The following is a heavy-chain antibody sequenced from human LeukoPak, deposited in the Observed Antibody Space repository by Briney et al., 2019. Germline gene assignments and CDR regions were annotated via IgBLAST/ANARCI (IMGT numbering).Heavy chain of an antibody. V-gene: IGHV5-51*01. J-gene: IGHJ3*02. CDR1: EYTFTSYW. D-gene: IGHD2-15*01. CDR2: IYPGDSET. Sequence: GESLKISCKGSEYTFTSYWIGWVRQMPGKGLEWMGIIYPGDSETRYSPSFQGQVTISVDKSISTAYLQWSSLKASDTAMYYCARLLGYCSGGSCYDQGVHAFDIWGQGTMVTVSS. CDR3: ARLLGYCSGGSCYDQGVHAFDI.